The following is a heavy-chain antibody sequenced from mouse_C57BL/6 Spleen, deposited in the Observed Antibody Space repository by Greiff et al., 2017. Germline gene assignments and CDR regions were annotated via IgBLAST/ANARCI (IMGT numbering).Heavy chain of an antibody. J-gene: IGHJ3*01. Sequence: QVQLQQPGAELVRPGSSVKLSCKASGYTFTSYWMHWVKQRPIQGLEWIGNIDPSDSETHYNQKFKDKATLTVDKSSSTAYMQLSSLTSEDSAVYYCAREGVYSNYHVGFAYWGQGTLVTVSA. D-gene: IGHD2-5*01. CDR1: GYTFTSYW. V-gene: IGHV1-52*01. CDR3: AREGVYSNYHVGFAY. CDR2: IDPSDSET.